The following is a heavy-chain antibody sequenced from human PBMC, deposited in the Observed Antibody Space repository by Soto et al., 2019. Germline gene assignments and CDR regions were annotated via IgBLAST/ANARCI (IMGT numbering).Heavy chain of an antibody. CDR3: AKGGYTTYFEY. Sequence: GGSLRLSCATSGFTFSSYAMSWVRQTPGKGLEWVSGISGSGGTTYYADSDNTVYLQMNSLKAEDTAVYYCAKGGYTTYFEYWAQGTLVTVSS. CDR2: ISGSGGTT. V-gene: IGHV3-23*01. CDR1: GFTFSSYA. D-gene: IGHD5-18*01. J-gene: IGHJ4*02.